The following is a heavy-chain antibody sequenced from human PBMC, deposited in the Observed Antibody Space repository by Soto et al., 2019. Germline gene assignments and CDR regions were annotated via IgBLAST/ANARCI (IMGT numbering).Heavy chain of an antibody. CDR1: GGSISSYY. CDR3: GRGGVFSRAVFDP. Sequence: SETLSLTCTVSGGSISSYYWSWIRQPPGKGLEWIGYISYSGSTNYNPSLKSRVTVSIDTSKNQFSLNLRSVTAADTAVYYCGRGGVFSRAVFDPWGQGTLVTVSS. J-gene: IGHJ5*02. V-gene: IGHV4-59*03. CDR2: ISYSGST. D-gene: IGHD3-10*01.